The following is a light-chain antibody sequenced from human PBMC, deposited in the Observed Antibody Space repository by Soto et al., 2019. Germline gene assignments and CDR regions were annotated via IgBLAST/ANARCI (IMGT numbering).Light chain of an antibody. CDR2: GAS. CDR1: QSVSSN. CDR3: HQYKKWPLT. J-gene: IGKJ5*01. Sequence: EIVMAQSPATLSVSPGERATLSCRASQSVSSNLAWYQQKPGQAPRLLIYGASTRATDIPGRISGSGSGTEFTLTISSLQSEDFAVYYCHQYKKWPLTFGRGTRLEIK. V-gene: IGKV3-15*01.